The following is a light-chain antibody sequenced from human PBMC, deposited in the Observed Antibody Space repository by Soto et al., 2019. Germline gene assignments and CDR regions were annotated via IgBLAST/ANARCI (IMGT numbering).Light chain of an antibody. CDR3: SSYTSSSVV. J-gene: IGLJ2*01. CDR2: DVS. CDR1: SSDVGGYNY. V-gene: IGLV2-14*01. Sequence: QSALTQPASVSGSPGQSITISCTGTSSDVGGYNYVSWYQQHPGKAPKLMIYDVSNRPSGVSNRFSGSKSGNTASLTISGLQAEDEADNYCSSYTSSSVVFVGGTKLTVL.